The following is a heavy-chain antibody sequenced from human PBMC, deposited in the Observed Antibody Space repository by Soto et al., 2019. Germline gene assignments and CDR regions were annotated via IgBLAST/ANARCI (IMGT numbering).Heavy chain of an antibody. D-gene: IGHD2-15*01. CDR1: GGTFNTYV. CDR2: IIPLFGMT. J-gene: IGHJ6*03. CDR3: ANTGHVRATQDYTNNIDV. Sequence: QVQLVQSGAEVKKPGSSVRVSCKASGGTFNTYVFSWVRQTPGQGLEWMGRIIPLFGMTNYAQKFQGRVTITADKSSSTAYIELSSLRSDDAAVYYCANTGHVRATQDYTNNIDVWGKGTTVTVSS. V-gene: IGHV1-69*02.